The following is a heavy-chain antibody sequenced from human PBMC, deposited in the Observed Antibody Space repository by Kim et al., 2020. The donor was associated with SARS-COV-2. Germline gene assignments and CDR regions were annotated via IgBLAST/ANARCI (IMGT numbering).Heavy chain of an antibody. CDR1: GGSISSGSYY. V-gene: IGHV4-61*02. D-gene: IGHD5-12*01. CDR3: AREGRARDGYNLGFDY. CDR2: IYTSGST. J-gene: IGHJ4*02. Sequence: SETLSLTCTVSGGSISSGSYYWSWIRQPAGKGLEWIGRIYTSGSTNYNPSLKSRVTISVDTSKNQFSLKLSSVTAADTAVYYCAREGRARDGYNLGFDYWGQGTLVTVSS.